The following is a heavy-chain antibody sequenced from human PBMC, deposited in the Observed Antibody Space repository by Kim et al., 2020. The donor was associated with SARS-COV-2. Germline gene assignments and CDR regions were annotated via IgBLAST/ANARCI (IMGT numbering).Heavy chain of an antibody. CDR2: ISHSGSDE. V-gene: IGHV3-30*18. J-gene: IGHJ5*02. Sequence: GGSLRLSCAASGFTLRNCGIHWVRQAPGKGLEWVAMISHSGSDEHYVDSVKGRFTISRDTSRNTAYLQMNSLRAEDTAVYHCAKDWGSSGWYNWFDPWGPGTLVTVSS. D-gene: IGHD6-19*01. CDR3: AKDWGSSGWYNWFDP. CDR1: GFTLRNCG.